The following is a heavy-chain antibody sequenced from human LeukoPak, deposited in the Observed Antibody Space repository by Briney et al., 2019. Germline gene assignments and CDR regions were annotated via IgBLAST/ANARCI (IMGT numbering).Heavy chain of an antibody. CDR1: GYSFTSYW. V-gene: IGHV5-10-1*01. CDR3: ARHYVVVTAIDAFDI. D-gene: IGHD2-21*02. Sequence: GESLRISCKGSGYSFTSYWISWVRQTPGKGLEWMGRIDPSDSYTNYSPSFQGHVTISADKSISTAYLQWSSLKASDTAMYYCARHYVVVTAIDAFDIWGQGTMVTVSS. CDR2: IDPSDSYT. J-gene: IGHJ3*02.